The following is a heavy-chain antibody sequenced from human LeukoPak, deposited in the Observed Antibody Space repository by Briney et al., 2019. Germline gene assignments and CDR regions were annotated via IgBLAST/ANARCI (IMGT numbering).Heavy chain of an antibody. D-gene: IGHD5-24*01. Sequence: PSETLSLICTVSGGSISSYYWSWIRQPPGKGLEWIGYIYYSGSTNYNPSLKSRVTISVDTSKNQFSLKLSSVTAADTAVYYCARTQRRGGYRIDYWGQGTLVTVSS. CDR3: ARTQRRGGYRIDY. CDR1: GGSISSYY. V-gene: IGHV4-59*01. CDR2: IYYSGST. J-gene: IGHJ4*02.